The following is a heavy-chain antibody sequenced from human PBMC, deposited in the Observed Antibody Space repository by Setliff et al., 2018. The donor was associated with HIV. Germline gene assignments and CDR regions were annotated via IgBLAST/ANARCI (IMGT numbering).Heavy chain of an antibody. CDR2: IYYSGST. V-gene: IGHV4-31*02. CDR3: AREGGYYYDSSGYSPHDAFDI. CDR1: GGSISSGGYY. Sequence: TVSGGSISSGGYYWSWIRQHPGKGLEWIGYIYYSGSTYYNPSLKSRVTISVDTSKNQFSLKLSSVTAADTAVHYCAREGGYYYDSSGYSPHDAFDIWGQGTMVTVSS. J-gene: IGHJ3*02. D-gene: IGHD3-22*01.